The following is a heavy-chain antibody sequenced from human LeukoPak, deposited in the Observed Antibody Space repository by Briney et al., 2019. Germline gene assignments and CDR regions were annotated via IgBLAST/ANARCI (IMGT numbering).Heavy chain of an antibody. J-gene: IGHJ2*01. D-gene: IGHD3-10*01. Sequence: SETLSLTCAVYGGSFSGYYWSWIRQPPGKGLEWIGEINHSGSTNYNPSLKSRVTISVDTSKNQFSLKLSSVTAADTAVYYCARDRDPTGYFDLWGRGTLVTVSS. CDR3: ARDRDPTGYFDL. V-gene: IGHV4-34*01. CDR1: GGSFSGYY. CDR2: INHSGST.